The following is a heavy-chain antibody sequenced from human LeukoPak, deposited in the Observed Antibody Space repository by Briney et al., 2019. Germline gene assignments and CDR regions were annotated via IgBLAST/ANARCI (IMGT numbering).Heavy chain of an antibody. CDR1: GFNFRDYS. Sequence: GGSLRLSCAASGFNFRDYSMNWVRQAPGKGLEWVSYINRDSRTIYYADSVKGRFTISRDNAKNSLYLQMNSLRDEDTAIYYCASRSITWYQTGNWFDPWGQGTLVTVSS. CDR3: ASRSITWYQTGNWFDP. CDR2: INRDSRTI. V-gene: IGHV3-48*02. D-gene: IGHD3-3*02. J-gene: IGHJ5*02.